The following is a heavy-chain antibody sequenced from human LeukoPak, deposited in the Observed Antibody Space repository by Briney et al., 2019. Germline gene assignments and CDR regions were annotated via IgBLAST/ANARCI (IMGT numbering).Heavy chain of an antibody. J-gene: IGHJ4*02. CDR2: IYSSGST. V-gene: IGHV4-59*01. CDR1: VXSINTYY. Sequence: SETLSLTCTVSVXSINTYYGSWIRQPPGKGLEWIGYIYSSGSTNYNPSLKSRVTISLDTSKTQFSLNLSSVTAADTAVYDCARGPHFDYWGQGTLVAVST. CDR3: ARGPHFDY.